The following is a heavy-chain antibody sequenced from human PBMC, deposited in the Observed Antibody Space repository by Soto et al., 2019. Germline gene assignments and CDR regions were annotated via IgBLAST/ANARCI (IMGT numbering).Heavy chain of an antibody. D-gene: IGHD4-17*01. V-gene: IGHV4-59*08. CDR1: GGSISSYY. J-gene: IGHJ4*02. CDR2: IYYSGST. CDR3: ATHPPYGPLDH. Sequence: SETLSLTCTVSGGSISSYYWSWIRQPPGKGLEWIGYIYYSGSTNYNPSLKSRVTISVDTSKNQFSLRLSSVTAADTAVYYCATHPPYGPLDHWGQGTLVTVSS.